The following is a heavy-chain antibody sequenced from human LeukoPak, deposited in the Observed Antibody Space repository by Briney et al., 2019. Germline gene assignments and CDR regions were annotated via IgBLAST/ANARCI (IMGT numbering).Heavy chain of an antibody. Sequence: ASVKVSCKASGYTFTGYYMHWVRQAPGQGLEWMGWINPNSGGADYAQKLQGRVTMTTDTSTSTAYMELRSLRSDDTAVYYCASGFGWLAFDYWGQGTLVTVSS. CDR2: INPNSGGA. V-gene: IGHV1-2*02. CDR3: ASGFGWLAFDY. CDR1: GYTFTGYY. J-gene: IGHJ4*02. D-gene: IGHD5-24*01.